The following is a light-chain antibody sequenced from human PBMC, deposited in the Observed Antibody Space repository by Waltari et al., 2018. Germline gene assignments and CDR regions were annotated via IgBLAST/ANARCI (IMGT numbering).Light chain of an antibody. CDR3: QQYNNWPPMT. V-gene: IGKV3D-15*01. CDR1: QSVPSD. CDR2: DSS. J-gene: IGKJ1*01. Sequence: EIVMTQSPATLSVSPGESATLSCRASQSVPSDLAWYQQKPGQAPRLPMFDSSSRATGIPDRFSGSGSGTDFTLTISSLQSEDFAFYYCQQYNNWPPMTFGQGTKVEIK.